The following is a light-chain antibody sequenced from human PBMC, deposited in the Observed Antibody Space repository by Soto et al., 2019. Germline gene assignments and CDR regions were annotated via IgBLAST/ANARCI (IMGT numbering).Light chain of an antibody. CDR2: DVS. V-gene: IGLV2-14*03. J-gene: IGLJ1*01. CDR1: SSDVGGYNY. CDR3: SSYTTSNTRQIV. Sequence: QSALTQPASVSGSPGQSITISCTGTSSDVGGYNYVSWYQHHPGKAPKLMIYDVSNRPSGVPNRFSGSKSGNTASLTISGLQPEDEADYYCSSYTTSNTRQIVFGTGTQLTVL.